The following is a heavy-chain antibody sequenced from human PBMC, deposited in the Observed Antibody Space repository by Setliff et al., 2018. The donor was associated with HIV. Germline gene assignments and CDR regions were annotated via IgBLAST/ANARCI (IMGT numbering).Heavy chain of an antibody. CDR3: ARLVTYNYDSSAYYPDS. D-gene: IGHD3-22*01. Sequence: GGSLRLSCAASGIIFSNYGMHWVRQAPGKGLEWVALISYDGSNKYYADSVKGRFTISRDNAKNSLYLQLNSLRAEDTAVYYCARLVTYNYDSSAYYPDSWGQGTLVTVSS. J-gene: IGHJ4*02. V-gene: IGHV3-30*12. CDR2: ISYDGSNK. CDR1: GIIFSNYG.